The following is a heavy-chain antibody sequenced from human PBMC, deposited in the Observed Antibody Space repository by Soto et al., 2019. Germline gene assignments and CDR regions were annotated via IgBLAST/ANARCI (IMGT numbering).Heavy chain of an antibody. CDR2: INPILSMS. CDR1: GDTFTFYS. J-gene: IGHJ4*02. Sequence: QVQLVQSGAEVKKPGSSGRVSCKASGDTFTFYSINWVRQAPGLGLEWMGRINPILSMSNYAQRFQGRVTMTADKSTSTAYMELSSLRSEDTAMYYCASSYGSGYRAFDYWGQGALVTVSS. D-gene: IGHD3-10*01. CDR3: ASSYGSGYRAFDY. V-gene: IGHV1-69*02.